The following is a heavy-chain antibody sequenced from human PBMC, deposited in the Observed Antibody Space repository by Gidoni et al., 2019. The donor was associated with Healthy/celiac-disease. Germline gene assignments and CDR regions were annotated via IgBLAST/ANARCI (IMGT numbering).Heavy chain of an antibody. J-gene: IGHJ1*01. CDR1: GFTFSSYS. CDR2: ISSSSSTI. CDR3: ALAVAGEYFQH. V-gene: IGHV3-48*01. Sequence: EVQLVESGGGLVQHGGSLRLSCAASGFTFSSYSMNWVRQAPGKGLEWVSYISSSSSTISYAASVKGRFTISRDNAKNSLYLQMNSLRAEDTAVYYCALAVAGEYFQHWGQGTLVTVSS. D-gene: IGHD6-19*01.